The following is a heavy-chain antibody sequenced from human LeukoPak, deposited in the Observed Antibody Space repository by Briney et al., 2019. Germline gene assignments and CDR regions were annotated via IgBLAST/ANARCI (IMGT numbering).Heavy chain of an antibody. CDR2: IWYDGSNK. V-gene: IGHV3-33*01. CDR3: ARGYCSSTSCPSKIVAGMDV. Sequence: GALRLSCAASGFTFSSYGMHWVRQAPGKGLEWVAVIWYDGSNKYYADSVKGRFTISRDNSKNTLYLQMNSLRAEDTAVYYCARGYCSSTSCPSKIVAGMDVWGQGTTVTVSS. J-gene: IGHJ6*02. D-gene: IGHD2-2*01. CDR1: GFTFSSYG.